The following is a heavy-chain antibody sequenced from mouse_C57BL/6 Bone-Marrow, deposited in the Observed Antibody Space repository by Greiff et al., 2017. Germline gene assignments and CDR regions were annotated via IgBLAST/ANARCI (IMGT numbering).Heavy chain of an antibody. CDR1: GYTFTSYW. J-gene: IGHJ2*01. CDR3: AISIYDGYYGFDY. V-gene: IGHV1-52*01. Sequence: QVQLKQPGAELVRPGSSVKLSCKASGYTFTSYWMHWVKQRPIQGLEWIGNIDPSDSETHYNQKFKDKATLTVDKSSSTAYMQLSSLTSEDSAVYYCAISIYDGYYGFDYWGQGTTLTVSS. CDR2: IDPSDSET. D-gene: IGHD2-3*01.